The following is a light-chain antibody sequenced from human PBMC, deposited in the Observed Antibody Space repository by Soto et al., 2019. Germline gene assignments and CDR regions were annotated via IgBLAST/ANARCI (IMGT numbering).Light chain of an antibody. Sequence: QSALTQPPSASGSPGQSVTISCTGTSSDVGDYNYVSWYQQHLGKAPKLMIFEVSKRPSGVPDRFSGSKSGNTASLTVSGLQAEDEADYYCTSYAGTNNPYVFGTGTKLTVL. V-gene: IGLV2-8*01. CDR3: TSYAGTNNPYV. CDR1: SSDVGDYNY. J-gene: IGLJ1*01. CDR2: EVS.